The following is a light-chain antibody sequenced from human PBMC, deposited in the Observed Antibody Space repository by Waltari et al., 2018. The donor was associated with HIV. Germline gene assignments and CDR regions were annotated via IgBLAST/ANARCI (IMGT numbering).Light chain of an antibody. J-gene: IGLJ1*01. V-gene: IGLV2-8*01. CDR1: STDISGYDY. Sequence: QSALTQPPSASGSLGQSVTISCTGTSTDISGYDYVSWYQQHPGKAPKLLIYEVVKRPSGVPDRFSASRSDNPASLTVSGRQPEDEGIYYCSSDTGFNTPHVFGTGTKVAVL. CDR3: SSDTGFNTPHV. CDR2: EVV.